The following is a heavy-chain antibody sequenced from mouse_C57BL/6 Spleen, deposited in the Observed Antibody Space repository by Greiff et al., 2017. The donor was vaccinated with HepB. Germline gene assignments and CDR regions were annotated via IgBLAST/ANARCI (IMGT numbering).Heavy chain of an antibody. CDR1: GYSFTGYY. CDR2: INPSTGGT. V-gene: IGHV1-42*01. Sequence: VHVKQSGPELVKPGASVKISCKASGYSFTGYYMNWVKQSPEKSLEWIGEINPSTGGTTYNQKFKAKATLTVDKSSSTAYMQLKSLTSEDSAVYYCARGGYGSSYDAMDYWGQGTSVTVSS. J-gene: IGHJ4*01. CDR3: ARGGYGSSYDAMDY. D-gene: IGHD1-1*01.